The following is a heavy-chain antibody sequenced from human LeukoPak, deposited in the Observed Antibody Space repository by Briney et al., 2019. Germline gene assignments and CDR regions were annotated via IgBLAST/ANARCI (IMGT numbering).Heavy chain of an antibody. CDR2: TYYRSKWYN. J-gene: IGHJ6*03. CDR1: GDSVSSNSAA. D-gene: IGHD3-10*01. V-gene: IGHV6-1*01. CDR3: ARDSVVRGVKYYYYMDV. Sequence: SQTLSLTCAISGDSVSSNSAAWNWIRQSPSRGLEWLGRTYYRSKWYNDYAVSVKSRITINPDTSKNQFSLQLNSVTPEDTAVYYCARDSVVRGVKYYYYMDVWGKGTTVTISS.